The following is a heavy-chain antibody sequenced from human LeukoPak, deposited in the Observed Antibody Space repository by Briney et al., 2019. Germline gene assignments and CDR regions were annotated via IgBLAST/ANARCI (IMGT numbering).Heavy chain of an antibody. CDR2: ISGSGGST. J-gene: IGHJ6*02. D-gene: IGHD2-2*01. CDR1: GFTFSSYA. V-gene: IGHV3-23*01. Sequence: QPGGSLRLSCAASGFTFSSYAMSWVRQAPGKGLEWVSAISGSGGSTYYADSVKGRFTISRDNSKNTLYLQMNSLGAEDTAVYYCARGKVVPAAINYYGMDVWGQGTTVTVSS. CDR3: ARGKVVPAAINYYGMDV.